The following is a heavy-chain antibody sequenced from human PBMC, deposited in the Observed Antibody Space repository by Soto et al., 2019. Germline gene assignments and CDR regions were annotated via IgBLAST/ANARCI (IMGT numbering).Heavy chain of an antibody. CDR1: GGSISSSSYY. V-gene: IGHV4-39*01. Sequence: QLQLQESGPGLVKPSETLSLTCTVSGGSISSSSYYWGWIRQPPGKGLEWIGSIYYSGSTYYNPPPNRLVTVSVETSRSQFSLRPGSAAAAATAVYDCARRPRGDGSSWRFDPWGQRTVVTVSS. CDR2: IYYSGST. J-gene: IGHJ5*02. D-gene: IGHD6-13*01. CDR3: ARRPRGDGSSWRFDP.